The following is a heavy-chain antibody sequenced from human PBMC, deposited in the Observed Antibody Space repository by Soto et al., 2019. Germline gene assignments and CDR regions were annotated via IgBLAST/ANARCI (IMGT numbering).Heavy chain of an antibody. CDR3: ARAQWVSSSWLYYYYYYGMDV. Sequence: GGSLRLSCAASGFTFSSYWMHWVRQAPGKGLVWVSRINSDGSSTSYADSVKGRFTISRDNAKNTLYLQMNSLRAEDTAVYYCARAQWVSSSWLYYYYYYGMDVWGQGTTVTVSS. J-gene: IGHJ6*02. V-gene: IGHV3-74*01. CDR1: GFTFSSYW. CDR2: INSDGSST. D-gene: IGHD6-13*01.